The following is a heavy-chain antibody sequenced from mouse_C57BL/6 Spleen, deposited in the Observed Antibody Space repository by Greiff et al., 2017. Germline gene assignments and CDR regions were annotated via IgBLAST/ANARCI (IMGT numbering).Heavy chain of an antibody. D-gene: IGHD2-3*01. CDR3: ARVGYYVPDY. CDR1: GYTFTSYW. J-gene: IGHJ2*01. CDR2: IDPSDSYT. V-gene: IGHV1-69*01. Sequence: VQLQQPGAELVMPGASVKLSCKASGYTFTSYWMHWVKQRPGQGLEWIGEIDPSDSYTNYNQKFKGKSTLTVDKSSSTAYMQLSSLTSVDSAVYYCARVGYYVPDYWGQGTTLTVSS.